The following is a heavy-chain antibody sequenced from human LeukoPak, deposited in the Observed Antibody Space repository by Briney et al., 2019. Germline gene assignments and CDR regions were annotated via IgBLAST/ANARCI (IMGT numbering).Heavy chain of an antibody. CDR3: ARDLYDYYGSGSPPWYYYGMDV. D-gene: IGHD3-10*01. V-gene: IGHV4-59*01. Sequence: SETLSLTCTVSGGSISSYYWSWIRQPPGKGLEWIGYIYYSGSTNYNPSLKSRVTISVDTSKNQFSPKLSSVTAADTAVYYCARDLYDYYGSGSPPWYYYGMDVWGQGTTVTVSS. CDR2: IYYSGST. CDR1: GGSISSYY. J-gene: IGHJ6*02.